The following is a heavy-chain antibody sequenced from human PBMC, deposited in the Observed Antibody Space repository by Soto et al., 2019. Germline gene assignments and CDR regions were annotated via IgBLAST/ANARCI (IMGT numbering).Heavy chain of an antibody. V-gene: IGHV2-5*02. Sequence: QITLKESGPTLVKPTQTLTLTCTFSGFSLTTTGVGVGWIRQPPGKALEWLALISWDNEKRYSPSLKSRPTITKDTSKDQVVLTRTNMESVDTGTYCCAQSPQFDHTIPLCHWFGPWGQGTLVTVSS. D-gene: IGHD3-9*01. CDR1: GFSLTTTGVG. CDR2: ISWDNEK. CDR3: AQSPQFDHTIPLCHWFGP. J-gene: IGHJ5*02.